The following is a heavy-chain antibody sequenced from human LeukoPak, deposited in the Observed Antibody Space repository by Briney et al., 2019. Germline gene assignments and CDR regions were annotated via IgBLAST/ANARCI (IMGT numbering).Heavy chain of an antibody. J-gene: IGHJ3*02. V-gene: IGHV3-21*01. CDR3: ARVVQTAFDI. CDR1: GFAFNSYW. CDR2: ISSSSSYI. Sequence: GGCLRLSCVASGFAFNSYWMRWVRQAPGKGLEWGSSISSSSSYIYYADSVNGRFTISRDNAKNSLYLQMNSLRAEDTAVYYCARVVQTAFDIWGQGTMVTVSS.